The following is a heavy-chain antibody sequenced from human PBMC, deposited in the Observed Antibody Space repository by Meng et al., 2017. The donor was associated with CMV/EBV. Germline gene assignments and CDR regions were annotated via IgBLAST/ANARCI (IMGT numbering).Heavy chain of an antibody. D-gene: IGHD2-2*02. V-gene: IGHV1-8*03. Sequence: ASVKVSCKASGYTFTSYDINWVRQATGQGLEWMGWMNPNRGNTGYAQKFQGRVTITRNTSISTAYMELSSLRSEDTAVYYCARGEGFDCSSTSCYIYYYYYYGMDVWGQGTTVTVSS. CDR3: ARGEGFDCSSTSCYIYYYYYYGMDV. J-gene: IGHJ6*02. CDR1: GYTFTSYD. CDR2: MNPNRGNT.